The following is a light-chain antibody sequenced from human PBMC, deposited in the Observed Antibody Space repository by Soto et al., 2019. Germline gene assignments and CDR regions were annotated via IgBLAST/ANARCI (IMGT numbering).Light chain of an antibody. CDR1: QGIGNY. CDR2: AAS. V-gene: IGKV1-27*01. CDR3: QKYDHAPLT. Sequence: DIQITQSPSSLSASVGDRVTITCRASQGIGNYLAWYQQRPGKVPKLLIYAASTLQSGVPSRFSGSGSGPDFTLTISSMQPEDVANYYCQKYDHAPLTFGGGTKVDIK. J-gene: IGKJ4*01.